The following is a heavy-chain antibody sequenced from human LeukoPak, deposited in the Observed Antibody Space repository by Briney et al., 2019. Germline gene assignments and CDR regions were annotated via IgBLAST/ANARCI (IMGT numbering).Heavy chain of an antibody. Sequence: IYYSGATNYNPSLKSRVTISVDTSKNQFSLKLSSVTAADTAVYYCARTIRYSSSWNWFDPWGQGTLVTVSS. CDR3: ARTIRYSSSWNWFDP. V-gene: IGHV4-59*01. CDR2: IYYSGAT. D-gene: IGHD6-13*01. J-gene: IGHJ5*02.